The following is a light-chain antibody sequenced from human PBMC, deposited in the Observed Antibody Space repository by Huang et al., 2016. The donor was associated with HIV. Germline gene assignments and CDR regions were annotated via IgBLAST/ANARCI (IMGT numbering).Light chain of an antibody. CDR2: GTS. CDR3: QQYGGSPIT. CDR1: QGVSGY. Sequence: EIVLTQSPGTLSLSPGERATLSCRASQGVSGYLALYQQKLGQAPRLLVYGTSSRATVIPDRFSGSGSGTDFTLTINRLEPEDFAVYYCQQYGGSPITFGQGTRLDIK. V-gene: IGKV3-20*01. J-gene: IGKJ5*01.